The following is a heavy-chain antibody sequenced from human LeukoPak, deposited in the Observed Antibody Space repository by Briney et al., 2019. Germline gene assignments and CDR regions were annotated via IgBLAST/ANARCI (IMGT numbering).Heavy chain of an antibody. CDR1: GYPFTGYY. J-gene: IGHJ6*03. V-gene: IGHV1-2*02. Sequence: EASVKVSCKASGYPFTGYYMHWVRQAPGQGLEWMGWINPNTGDTNYAQKFQGRVTMTRDTSISTAYMELRSLRSDDTAVYYCARWAQPYHYYYMDVWGKGTTVTISS. CDR3: ARWAQPYHYYYMDV. CDR2: INPNTGDT.